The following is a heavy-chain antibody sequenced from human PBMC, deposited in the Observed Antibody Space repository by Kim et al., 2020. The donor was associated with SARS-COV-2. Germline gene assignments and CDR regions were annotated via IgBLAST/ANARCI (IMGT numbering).Heavy chain of an antibody. J-gene: IGHJ5*02. V-gene: IGHV1-18*01. D-gene: IGHD2-21*01. CDR3: VRDHGEKARDCFDP. CDR1: GYTFSTFG. CDR2: ITPDSGDT. Sequence: ASVKVSCKTSGYTFSTFGISWVRQAPGQGPEWIGWITPDSGDTNYAQKFEGRATMTTDSSTTTAYMELRSLTTDDTAVYYCVRDHGEKARDCFDPWGQGTLLTVSS.